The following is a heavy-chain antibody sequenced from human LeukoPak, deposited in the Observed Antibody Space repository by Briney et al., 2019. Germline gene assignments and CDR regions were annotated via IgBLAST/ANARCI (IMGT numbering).Heavy chain of an antibody. CDR3: ARALPRVTPPVGWFDP. CDR2: INPNSGGT. CDR1: GYTFTGYY. D-gene: IGHD2-21*02. Sequence: ASVKVSCKASGYTFTGYYMHWVRQAPGQGLEWMGWINPNSGGTNYAQKFQGRVTMTRDTSISTAYMELSRLRSDDTAVYYCARALPRVTPPVGWFDPWGQGTLVTVSS. V-gene: IGHV1-2*02. J-gene: IGHJ5*02.